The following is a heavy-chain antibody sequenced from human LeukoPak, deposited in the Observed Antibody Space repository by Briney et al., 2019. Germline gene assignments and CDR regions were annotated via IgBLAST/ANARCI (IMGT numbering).Heavy chain of an antibody. CDR1: GCTFTGYY. CDR2: INPNSGGT. Sequence: GASVKVSCKASGCTFTGYYMHWVRQAPGQGLEWMGWINPNSGGTNYAQKFQGRVTMTRDTSISTAYMELSRLRSDDTAVYYCASPYCGGDCYYYYGMDVWGQGTTVTVSS. V-gene: IGHV1-2*02. D-gene: IGHD2-21*02. CDR3: ASPYCGGDCYYYYGMDV. J-gene: IGHJ6*02.